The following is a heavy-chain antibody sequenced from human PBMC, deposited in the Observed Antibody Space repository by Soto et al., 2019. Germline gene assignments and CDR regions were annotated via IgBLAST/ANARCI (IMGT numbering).Heavy chain of an antibody. CDR1: GGSITSSSYY. CDR2: IYYTGTT. D-gene: IGHD1-26*01. J-gene: IGHJ5*02. V-gene: IGHV4-39*01. CDR3: ARLKGAYFSTTYNWFDP. Sequence: QLHLQESGPGLVKPSETLSLTCNVSGGSITSSSYYWGWIRQPPGKGLEWIGDIYYTGTTHYNPSLKSRVTISVDTSKNQFSLKLSSVTAADTSVYYCARLKGAYFSTTYNWFDPWGQGIQVTVSS.